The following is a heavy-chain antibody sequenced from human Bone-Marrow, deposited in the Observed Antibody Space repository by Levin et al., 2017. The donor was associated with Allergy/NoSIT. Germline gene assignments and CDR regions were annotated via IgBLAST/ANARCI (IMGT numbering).Heavy chain of an antibody. Sequence: GESLKISCAASGLSVSDTWMSWVRQAPGKGLEWVGRIKSKANGGSTDYAAPVKGRFTISREDAKNTLYLQMNGLKTEDTALYFCIGRFLGFWGQGALVTVSS. CDR3: IGRFLGF. J-gene: IGHJ4*02. D-gene: IGHD1-26*01. CDR2: IKSKANGGST. V-gene: IGHV3-15*01. CDR1: GLSVSDTW.